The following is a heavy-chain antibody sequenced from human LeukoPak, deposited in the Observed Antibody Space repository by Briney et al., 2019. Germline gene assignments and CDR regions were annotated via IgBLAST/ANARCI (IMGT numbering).Heavy chain of an antibody. D-gene: IGHD5-12*01. CDR3: ARGGTRYSGYPFHFDY. CDR2: VHYSGTT. V-gene: IGHV4-39*07. CDR1: GDSISSSSYY. Sequence: SETLSLTCTVSGDSISSSSYYWGWIRQPPGKGLEWIGSVHYSGTTYYNPSLKSRVTISVDTSKNQFSLKPSSVTAADTAVYYCARGGTRYSGYPFHFDYWGQGTLVTVSS. J-gene: IGHJ4*02.